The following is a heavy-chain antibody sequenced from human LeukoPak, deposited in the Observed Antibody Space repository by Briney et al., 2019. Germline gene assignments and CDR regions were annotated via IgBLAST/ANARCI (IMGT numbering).Heavy chain of an antibody. Sequence: ASVTVSFKSSVYTFTVYYMHWVRQAPGQGLEWMGWISPYNGNTNYAPKLQGRLTMTTDTSTSTAYMELRSLRSDDTAVYYCARDRQCGYWGQGTLVTVSS. D-gene: IGHD2-21*01. CDR2: ISPYNGNT. V-gene: IGHV1-18*04. CDR3: ARDRQCGY. J-gene: IGHJ4*02. CDR1: VYTFTVYY.